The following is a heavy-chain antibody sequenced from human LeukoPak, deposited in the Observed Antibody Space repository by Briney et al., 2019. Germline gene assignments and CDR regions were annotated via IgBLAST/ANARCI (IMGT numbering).Heavy chain of an antibody. J-gene: IGHJ4*02. CDR1: GGSFSGYY. D-gene: IGHD6-13*01. CDR2: INHSGST. V-gene: IGHV4-34*01. CDR3: ARPNSSSWDYFDY. Sequence: SETLSLTCAVYGGSFSGYYWSWIRQPPGKGLEWMGEINHSGSTNYNPSLKSRVTISVDTSKNQFSLKLSSVTAADTAVYYCARPNSSSWDYFDYWGQGTLVTVSS.